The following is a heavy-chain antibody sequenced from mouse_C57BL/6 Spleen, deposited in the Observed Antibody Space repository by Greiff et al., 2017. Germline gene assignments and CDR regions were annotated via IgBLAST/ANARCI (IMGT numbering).Heavy chain of an antibody. CDR3: ARENDYDGYCDY. V-gene: IGHV5-4*01. CDR1: GFTFSSYA. Sequence: EVKLVESGGGLVKPGGSLKLSCAASGFTFSSYAMSWVRQTPEKRLEWVATISDGGSYTYYPDNVKGRFTISRDNAKNNLYLQMSHLKSEDTAMYYCARENDYDGYCDYWGQGTTLTVSS. CDR2: ISDGGSYT. J-gene: IGHJ2*01. D-gene: IGHD2-4*01.